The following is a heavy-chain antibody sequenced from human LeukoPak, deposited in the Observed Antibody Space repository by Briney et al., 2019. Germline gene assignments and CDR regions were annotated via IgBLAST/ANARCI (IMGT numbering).Heavy chain of an antibody. CDR1: GFTFSDYG. CDR2: ISSTGGTT. J-gene: IGHJ4*02. Sequence: GGSLRLSCAASGFTFSDYGMSWVRQAPGKGLEWISSISSTGGTTYYADSVKGRFTISRDNSKNTLYVQMNSLRAEDTAVYHCAKRSGGVRGWSFDYWGQGTLVTVSS. D-gene: IGHD3-10*01. V-gene: IGHV3-23*01. CDR3: AKRSGGVRGWSFDY.